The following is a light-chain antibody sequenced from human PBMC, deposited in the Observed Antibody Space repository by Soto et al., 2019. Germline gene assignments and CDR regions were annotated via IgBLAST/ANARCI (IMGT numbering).Light chain of an antibody. CDR3: SSYTSSSTAV. Sequence: QSALTQPASVSGSPGQSITISCTGTSSDVGGYNYVSRYQQHPGKAPKLMIYDVSHRPSGVSNRFSGSKSGNTASLTISGLQAEDEADYYCSSYTSSSTAVFGGGTKLTVL. CDR1: SSDVGGYNY. V-gene: IGLV2-14*01. J-gene: IGLJ2*01. CDR2: DVS.